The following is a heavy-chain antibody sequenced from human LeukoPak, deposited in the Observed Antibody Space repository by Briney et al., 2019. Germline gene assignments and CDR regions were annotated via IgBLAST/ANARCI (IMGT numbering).Heavy chain of an antibody. D-gene: IGHD5-18*01. J-gene: IGHJ6*02. Sequence: GGSLRLSCAASGFTFSSYWMHWVRQVPGKGLVWVSRINSDGSSTSYADSVKGRFTISRDNAKNTLYVQMNSLRAEDTAVYYCAKDRGYSYGYETDYYYYVMDVWGQGTPVTVSS. CDR2: INSDGSST. V-gene: IGHV3-74*01. CDR3: AKDRGYSYGYETDYYYYVMDV. CDR1: GFTFSSYW.